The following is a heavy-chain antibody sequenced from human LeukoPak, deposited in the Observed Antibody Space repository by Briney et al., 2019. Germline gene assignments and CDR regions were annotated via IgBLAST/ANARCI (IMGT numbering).Heavy chain of an antibody. Sequence: GGSLRLSCAASGFTFSSYSMNWVRQAPGKGLEWVSYVSSSSSTIYYADSVKGRFTISRDNARNSLSLQMNSLRAEDTAVYYCVRGDLRLPRSTPDCWGQGTLVTVSS. CDR1: GFTFSSYS. J-gene: IGHJ4*02. V-gene: IGHV3-48*01. D-gene: IGHD5/OR15-5a*01. CDR3: VRGDLRLPRSTPDC. CDR2: VSSSSSTI.